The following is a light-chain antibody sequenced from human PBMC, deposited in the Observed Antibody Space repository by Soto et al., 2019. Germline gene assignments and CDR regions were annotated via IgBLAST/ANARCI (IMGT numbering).Light chain of an antibody. CDR1: RSNIGAGYD. V-gene: IGLV1-40*01. Sequence: QSVRTQPPSVSGAPGQRVIISCTGSRSNIGAGYDVHWYQQLPGTAPRLLIYDNNNRPSGVPARFSVSKSDTSASLAITGLQPEDEADYYCQSYDSSLSGSDVFGTGTKVTVL. CDR2: DNN. CDR3: QSYDSSLSGSDV. J-gene: IGLJ1*01.